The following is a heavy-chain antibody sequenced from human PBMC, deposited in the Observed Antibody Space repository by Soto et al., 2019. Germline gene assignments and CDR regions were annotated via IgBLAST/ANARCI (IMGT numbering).Heavy chain of an antibody. CDR3: AKMDIIKSIAAAGYGMDV. CDR2: ISYDGSNK. Sequence: QVQLVESGGGVVQPGRSLRLSCAASGFTFSSYGMHWVRQAPGKGLEWVAVISYDGSNKYYADSVKGRFTISRDNSKNTLYLQMNSLRAEDTAVYYCAKMDIIKSIAAAGYGMDVWGQGTTVTVSS. J-gene: IGHJ6*02. V-gene: IGHV3-30*18. CDR1: GFTFSSYG. D-gene: IGHD6-6*01.